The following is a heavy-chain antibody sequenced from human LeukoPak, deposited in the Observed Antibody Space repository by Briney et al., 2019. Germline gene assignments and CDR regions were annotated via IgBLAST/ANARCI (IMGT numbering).Heavy chain of an antibody. Sequence: PSETLSLTCTVSGGSISSYYWSWIRQPAGKGLEGIGRISGSGTITYNPALQSRLSISIDTSKNQFSLKLMSVTAADTAVYYCARDSGTTGEVKFDPWGQGTLVTVSS. V-gene: IGHV4-4*07. J-gene: IGHJ5*02. CDR2: ISGSGTI. CDR3: ARDSGTTGEVKFDP. D-gene: IGHD3-10*01. CDR1: GGSISSYY.